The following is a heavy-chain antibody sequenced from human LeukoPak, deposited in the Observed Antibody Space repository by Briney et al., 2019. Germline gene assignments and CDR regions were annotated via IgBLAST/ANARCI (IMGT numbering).Heavy chain of an antibody. J-gene: IGHJ6*02. CDR3: ARRDIGYYYGMDV. Sequence: GESLKISCKGSGYSFTSYWISWVRQMPGKGLEWMGFIYPGDSDTTYSPSFQGQVTISADKSISTAYLQWSSLKASDTAMYYCARRDIGYYYGMDVWGQGTTVTVSS. CDR1: GYSFTSYW. V-gene: IGHV5-51*01. CDR2: IYPGDSDT.